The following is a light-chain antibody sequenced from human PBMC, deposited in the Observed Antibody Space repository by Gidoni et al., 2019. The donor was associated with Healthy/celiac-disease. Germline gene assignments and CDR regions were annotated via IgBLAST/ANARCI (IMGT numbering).Light chain of an antibody. J-gene: IGLJ3*02. V-gene: IGLV2-14*01. CDR2: EVS. CDR3: SSYTSSSTWV. Sequence: QSALTQPASVSGSPGQSITISCTGTSIDFGGYNYVSWYQQHPGKAPKLMIYEVSNRPSGVSNRFSGSKSGNTASLTISGLQAEDEADYYCSSYTSSSTWVFGGGTKLTV. CDR1: SIDFGGYNY.